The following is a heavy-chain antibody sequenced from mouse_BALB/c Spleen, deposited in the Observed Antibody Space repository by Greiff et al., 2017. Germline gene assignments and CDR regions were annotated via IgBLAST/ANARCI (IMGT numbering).Heavy chain of an antibody. D-gene: IGHD1-1*01. Sequence: EVQVVESGGGLVKPGGSLKLSCAASGFTFSSYAMSWVRQTPEKRLEWVASISSGGSTYYPDSVKGRFTISRDNARNILYLQMSSLRSEDTAMYYCARGRVGFYAMDYWGQGTSVTVSS. J-gene: IGHJ4*01. CDR2: ISSGGST. CDR1: GFTFSSYA. CDR3: ARGRVGFYAMDY. V-gene: IGHV5-6-5*01.